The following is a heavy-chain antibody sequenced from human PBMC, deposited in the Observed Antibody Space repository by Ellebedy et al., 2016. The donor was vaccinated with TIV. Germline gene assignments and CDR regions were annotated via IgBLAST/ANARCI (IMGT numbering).Heavy chain of an antibody. V-gene: IGHV4-34*01. Sequence: SETLSLTXAVYGGSFSGYYWSWIRQPPGKGLEWIGEINHSGSTNYNPSLKSRVTISVDTSKNQFSLKLSSVTAADTAVYYCASHVYYYGSGSYYYYYGMDVWGQGTTVTVSS. CDR2: INHSGST. D-gene: IGHD3-10*01. CDR1: GGSFSGYY. CDR3: ASHVYYYGSGSYYYYYGMDV. J-gene: IGHJ6*02.